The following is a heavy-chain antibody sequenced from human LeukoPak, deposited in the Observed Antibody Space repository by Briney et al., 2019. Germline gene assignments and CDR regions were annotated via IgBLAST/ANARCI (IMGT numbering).Heavy chain of an antibody. V-gene: IGHV4-39*07. CDR3: ARDQTGYCSSTSCYSGMDV. CDR2: IYYSGST. J-gene: IGHJ6*02. CDR1: GGSISSSNYY. Sequence: SETLSLTCTVSGGSISSSNYYWGWICQPPGKGLEWIGSIYYSGSTYYSPSLKSRVTISVDTSKNQFSLKLSSVTAADTAVYYCARDQTGYCSSTSCYSGMDVWGQGTTVTVSS. D-gene: IGHD2-2*02.